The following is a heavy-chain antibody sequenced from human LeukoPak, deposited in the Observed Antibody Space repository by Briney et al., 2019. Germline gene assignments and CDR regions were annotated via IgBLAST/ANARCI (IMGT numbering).Heavy chain of an antibody. CDR3: ARVRYDYGDY. Sequence: ASVKVSCKASGYTFTGYYMHWVRQAPGQGRERMGWINLNSGGTKYAQKFQGRVTMTRDTSISTAYMELSRLRYDDTAVYYCARVRYDYGDYWGQGTLVTVSS. J-gene: IGHJ4*02. D-gene: IGHD3-10*01. V-gene: IGHV1-2*02. CDR1: GYTFTGYY. CDR2: INLNSGGT.